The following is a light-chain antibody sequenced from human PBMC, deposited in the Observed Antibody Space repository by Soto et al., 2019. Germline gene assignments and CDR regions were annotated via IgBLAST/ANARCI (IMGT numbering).Light chain of an antibody. CDR3: QQRSNWPPWT. CDR1: QSVSSY. J-gene: IGKJ1*01. Sequence: EIVLTQSPATLSLSPGERATLSCRASQSVSSYLAWYQQKPGQAPSLLIYDASNRATGIPARFSGSGSGTDFTLTISRLDPEDFAVYYCQQRSNWPPWTFGQGTKVEIK. CDR2: DAS. V-gene: IGKV3-11*01.